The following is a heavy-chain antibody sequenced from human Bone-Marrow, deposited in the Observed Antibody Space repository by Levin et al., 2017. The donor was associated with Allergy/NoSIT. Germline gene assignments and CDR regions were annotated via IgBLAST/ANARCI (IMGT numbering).Heavy chain of an antibody. CDR2: ISWNSGSI. J-gene: IGHJ4*02. V-gene: IGHV3-9*01. Sequence: SLKISCAASGFTFDDYAMHWVRQAPGKGLEWVSGISWNSGSIGYADSVKGRFTISRDNAKNSLYLQMNSLRAEDTALYYCAKELLGYCSGGSCGVLDYWGQGTLVTVSS. CDR1: GFTFDDYA. D-gene: IGHD2-15*01. CDR3: AKELLGYCSGGSCGVLDY.